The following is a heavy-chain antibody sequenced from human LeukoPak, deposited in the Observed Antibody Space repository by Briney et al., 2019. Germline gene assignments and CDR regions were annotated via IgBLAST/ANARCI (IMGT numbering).Heavy chain of an antibody. CDR2: INSDGSEG. CDR1: GFTFSGFW. CDR3: ARGMQIVVVPAAANYYYYGMDV. J-gene: IGHJ6*02. Sequence: QSGGSLRLSCAVSGFTFSGFWMSWSRQAPGKGLEWVASINSDGSEGYYADVVKGRFTISRDNAKNSLYLQINSLRAEDTAVYYCARGMQIVVVPAAANYYYYGMDVWGQGTTVTVSS. D-gene: IGHD2-2*01. V-gene: IGHV3-7*03.